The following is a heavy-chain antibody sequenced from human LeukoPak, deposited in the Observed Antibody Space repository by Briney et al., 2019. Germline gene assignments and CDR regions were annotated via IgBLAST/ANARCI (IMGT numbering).Heavy chain of an antibody. V-gene: IGHV3-23*01. Sequence: GGSLRLSCAASGFTFSSYAMSWVRQPPGKGLEWVSAISGSSGTIYYADSVKGRFTISRDNSKNTLYLQMNSLRAEDTAVYYCAKDLRLVQLEPRHGFDIWGQGTVVTVSS. J-gene: IGHJ3*02. D-gene: IGHD1-1*01. CDR3: AKDLRLVQLEPRHGFDI. CDR1: GFTFSSYA. CDR2: ISGSSGTI.